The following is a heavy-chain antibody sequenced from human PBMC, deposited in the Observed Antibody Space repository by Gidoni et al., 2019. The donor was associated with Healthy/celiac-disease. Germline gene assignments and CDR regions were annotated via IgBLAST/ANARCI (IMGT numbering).Heavy chain of an antibody. D-gene: IGHD3-22*01. Sequence: VQLVESGGGLVKPGGSLRLSCAASGFTFSSYSMNWFRQAPGKGLEWVSSISSSSSYIYYADSVKGRFTISRDNAKNSLYLQMNSLRAEDTAVYYCARDGDDSSGYYPGWGQGTLVTVSS. V-gene: IGHV3-21*01. J-gene: IGHJ4*02. CDR3: ARDGDDSSGYYPG. CDR2: ISSSSSYI. CDR1: GFTFSSYS.